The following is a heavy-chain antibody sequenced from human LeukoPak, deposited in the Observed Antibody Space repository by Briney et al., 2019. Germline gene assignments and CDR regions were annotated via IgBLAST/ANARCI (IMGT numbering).Heavy chain of an antibody. D-gene: IGHD3-9*01. J-gene: IGHJ6*02. V-gene: IGHV4-34*01. Sequence: SETLSLTCAVYGGSFSGYYSSWIRQPPGKGLEWIGEINHSGSTNYNPSLKSRVTISVDTSKNQFSLKLSSVTAADTAVYYCARGRYFDGMDVWGQGTTVTVSS. CDR1: GGSFSGYY. CDR3: ARGRYFDGMDV. CDR2: INHSGST.